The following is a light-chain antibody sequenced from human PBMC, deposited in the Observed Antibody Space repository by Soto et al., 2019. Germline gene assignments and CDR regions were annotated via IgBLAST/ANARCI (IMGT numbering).Light chain of an antibody. V-gene: IGLV2-23*01. CDR3: CSYVRGSLHVL. CDR1: SGDVESYNL. J-gene: IGLJ2*01. CDR2: EGS. Sequence: QSALAQPASVSASPGQSITISCTGTSGDVESYNLVSWYQQHPGKAPKLVIYEGSKRPSGVSNRFSGSKSANTASLTISGLQAEDEADYYCCSYVRGSLHVLFGGGTKVTVL.